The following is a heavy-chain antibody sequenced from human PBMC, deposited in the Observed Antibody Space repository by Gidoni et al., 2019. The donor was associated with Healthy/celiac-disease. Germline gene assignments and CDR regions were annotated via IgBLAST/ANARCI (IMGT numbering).Heavy chain of an antibody. CDR2: ISYDGSNT. J-gene: IGHJ4*02. CDR1: GFTFSSYA. V-gene: IGHV3-30-3*01. D-gene: IGHD3-10*01. CDR3: ARAMISPLWFGELSPFPDY. Sequence: QVQLVESGGGVVQPGRSLRLSCAASGFTFSSYALHWVRQAPGKGLAWVAVISYDGSNTYYADSVKGRFTISRDNSKNTLYLQMNSLRAEDTAVYYCARAMISPLWFGELSPFPDYWGQGTLVTVSS.